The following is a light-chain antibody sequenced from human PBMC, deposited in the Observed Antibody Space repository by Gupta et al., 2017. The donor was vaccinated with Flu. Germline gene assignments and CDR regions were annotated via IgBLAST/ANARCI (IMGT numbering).Light chain of an antibody. J-gene: IGLJ1*01. CDR1: SSDVGGYNY. V-gene: IGLV2-11*01. CDR2: DVS. CDR3: CSYAGSVYV. Sequence: QSALTQPRSVSGSPGQSVTISCTGTSSDVGGYNYVSWYQQHPGKAPKLMIYDVSKRPSGVPDRFSGSKSGNTASLTISGRQAEDEDDYYCCSYAGSVYVFGTGTKVTVL.